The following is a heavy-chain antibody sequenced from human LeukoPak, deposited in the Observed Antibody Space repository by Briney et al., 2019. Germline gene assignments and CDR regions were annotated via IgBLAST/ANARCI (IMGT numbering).Heavy chain of an antibody. CDR1: SVA. D-gene: IGHD6-13*01. Sequence: SVAXNWIRQSXSRGLEWLGRTYYRSKWYLDYAGSANGRITINADTSKNQVSLQLHSVTPEDTAMYYCTRFYSTNSFDYWGQGTLVTVSS. V-gene: IGHV6-1*01. CDR3: TRFYSTNSFDY. CDR2: TYYRSKWYL. J-gene: IGHJ4*02.